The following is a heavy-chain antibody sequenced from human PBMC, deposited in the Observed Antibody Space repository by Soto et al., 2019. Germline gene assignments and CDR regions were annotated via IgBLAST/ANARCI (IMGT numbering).Heavy chain of an antibody. CDR2: IYHGGAT. Sequence: VQLQESGPGLVKPSGTLSLTCAVSGGSIRGHYWWSWVRQTPGKGLEWIGEIYHGGATYYNPSLKSRVTISTDESKNQLSLKLNSVTAADSAVYYCAHQTISYTLDVWGQGTTVTVSS. J-gene: IGHJ6*02. D-gene: IGHD1-1*01. CDR1: GGSIRGHYW. CDR3: AHQTISYTLDV. V-gene: IGHV4-4*02.